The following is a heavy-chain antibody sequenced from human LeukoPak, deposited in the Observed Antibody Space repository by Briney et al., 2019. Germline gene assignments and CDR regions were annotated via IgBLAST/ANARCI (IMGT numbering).Heavy chain of an antibody. CDR3: ARDISGSYY. V-gene: IGHV3-20*04. D-gene: IGHD1-26*01. CDR2: INWNAGST. CDR1: GFTFGDFG. Sequence: GGSLRLSCAASGFTFGDFGMSWVRQAPGKGLEWVSGINWNAGSTGYADSVKGRFTISRDNAKNSLYLQMNSLRGEDTAVYYCARDISGSYYWGQGTLVTVSS. J-gene: IGHJ4*02.